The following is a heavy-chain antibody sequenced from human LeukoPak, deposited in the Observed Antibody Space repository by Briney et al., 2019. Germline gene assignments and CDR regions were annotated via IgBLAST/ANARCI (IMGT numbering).Heavy chain of an antibody. J-gene: IGHJ6*02. CDR2: ISYDGSKQ. Sequence: GGSLRLSCAASGFPFSIYAVHWVRQAPGKGLAWVAVISYDGSKQHYADSVKGRFTISRDNSKNTLYLQMNSLRAEDTAIYHCARDRNNDYNWGKNYIMDVWGQGTSVTVS. V-gene: IGHV3-30*03. CDR3: ARDRNNDYNWGKNYIMDV. CDR1: GFPFSIYA. D-gene: IGHD3-16*01.